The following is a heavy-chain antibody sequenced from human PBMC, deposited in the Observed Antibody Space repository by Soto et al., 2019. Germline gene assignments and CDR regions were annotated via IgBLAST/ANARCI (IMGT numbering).Heavy chain of an antibody. V-gene: IGHV1-18*04. Sequence: QVQLVQSGAEVKKPGASVKVSCKASGYTFTSYGISWVRQAPGQGLEWMGWISAYNGNTNYAQKLQGRVTMTTDTSTSTAYMELRSLRSDYTAVYYSARDLPYCSGGSCHVTFDYWGQGTLVTVSS. D-gene: IGHD2-15*01. CDR3: ARDLPYCSGGSCHVTFDY. J-gene: IGHJ4*02. CDR2: ISAYNGNT. CDR1: GYTFTSYG.